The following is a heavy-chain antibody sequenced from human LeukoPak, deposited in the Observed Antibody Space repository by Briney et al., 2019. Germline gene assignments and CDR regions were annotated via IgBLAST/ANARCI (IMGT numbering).Heavy chain of an antibody. V-gene: IGHV4-39*07. CDR3: AKDFPITGLGDY. Sequence: SETLSLTCTVSGGSISSSSYYWGWIRQPPGKGLEWIGSIYYSGSTYYNPSLKSRVTISVDTSKNQFSLKLSSVTAADTAVYYCAKDFPITGLGDYWGQGTLVTVSS. D-gene: IGHD1-20*01. CDR1: GGSISSSSYY. J-gene: IGHJ4*02. CDR2: IYYSGST.